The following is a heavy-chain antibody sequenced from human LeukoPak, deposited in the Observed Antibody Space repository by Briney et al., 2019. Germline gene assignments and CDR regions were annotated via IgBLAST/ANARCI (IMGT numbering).Heavy chain of an antibody. Sequence: GESLRISCKGSGHSFTSYWISWVRQMPGKGLEWMGRIDPSDSYTNYSPSFQGHVTISADKSISTAYLQWSSLKASDTAMYYCASATSIAVAGSYYYYGMDVWGKGTTVTVSS. V-gene: IGHV5-10-1*01. D-gene: IGHD6-19*01. J-gene: IGHJ6*04. CDR3: ASATSIAVAGSYYYYGMDV. CDR2: IDPSDSYT. CDR1: GHSFTSYW.